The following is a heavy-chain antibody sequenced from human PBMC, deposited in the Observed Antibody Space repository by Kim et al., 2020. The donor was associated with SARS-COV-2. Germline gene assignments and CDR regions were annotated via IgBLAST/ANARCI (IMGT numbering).Heavy chain of an antibody. CDR3: ARGKWMLDY. CDR1: GFTVTRTY. D-gene: IGHD2-2*03. J-gene: IGHJ4*02. Sequence: GGSLRLSCAASGFTVTRTYMTWVRQAPGKGLEWVSLIDTAGTTSYADPVKGRFTISRDHSKNMLSLEMNSLRAEDTAVYYCARGKWMLDYWGQGTLVTVS. V-gene: IGHV3-66*01. CDR2: IDTAGTT.